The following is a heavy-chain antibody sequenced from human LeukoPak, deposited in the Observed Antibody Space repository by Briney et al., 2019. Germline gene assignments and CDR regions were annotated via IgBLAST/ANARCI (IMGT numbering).Heavy chain of an antibody. CDR3: SGHPPTEGFDY. J-gene: IGHJ4*02. CDR1: GGSISSSSYY. D-gene: IGHD1-14*01. CDR2: IYYSGST. V-gene: IGHV4-39*01. Sequence: SETLSLTCTVSGGSISSSSYYWGWIRQPPGKGLEWIGSIYYSGSTYYNPSLKSRVTISVDTSKNQFSLKLSSVTAADTAVYYRSGHPPTEGFDYWGQGTLVTVSS.